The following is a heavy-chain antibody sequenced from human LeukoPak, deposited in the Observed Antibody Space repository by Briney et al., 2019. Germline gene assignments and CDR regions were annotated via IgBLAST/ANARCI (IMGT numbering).Heavy chain of an antibody. CDR1: GFTLNNYA. CDR3: ARDSNPNDGQVFYDAFDI. J-gene: IGHJ3*02. CDR2: IKQDGSKK. D-gene: IGHD5/OR15-5a*01. Sequence: GGSLRLSCAASGFTLNNYAMTWVRQAPGKGLEWVANIKQDGSKKYYVDSVEGRFTISRDNAKNSLYLQMNSLRAEDTAVYFCARDSNPNDGQVFYDAFDIWGRGTMVTVSS. V-gene: IGHV3-7*01.